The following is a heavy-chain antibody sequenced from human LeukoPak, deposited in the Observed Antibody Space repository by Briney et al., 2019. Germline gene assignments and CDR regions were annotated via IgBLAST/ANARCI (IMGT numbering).Heavy chain of an antibody. J-gene: IGHJ5*02. CDR1: GGSISSYY. V-gene: IGHV4-39*07. CDR2: IYYSGST. D-gene: IGHD2-2*01. CDR3: ARLLPAAISWFDP. Sequence: SETLSLTCTVSGGSISSYYWGWIRQPPGKGPEWIGSIYYSGSTYYNPSLKSRVTISVDTSKNQFSLKLSSVTAADTAVYYCARLLPAAISWFDPWGQGTLVTVSS.